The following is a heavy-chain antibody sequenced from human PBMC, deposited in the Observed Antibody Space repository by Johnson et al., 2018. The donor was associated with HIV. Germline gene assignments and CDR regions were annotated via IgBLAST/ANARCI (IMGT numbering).Heavy chain of an antibody. D-gene: IGHD6-19*01. Sequence: VQLVESGGDLIQPGGSLRLSCAASGFTFSSYSMSWVRQAPGKGLVSVSAISGSGGSTYYADSVKGRFTISRDNAKNSLYLQMNSLRAEDTAVYYCARDAVARAFDIWGQGTMVTVSP. CDR1: GFTFSSYS. CDR2: ISGSGGST. J-gene: IGHJ3*02. V-gene: IGHV3-23*04. CDR3: ARDAVARAFDI.